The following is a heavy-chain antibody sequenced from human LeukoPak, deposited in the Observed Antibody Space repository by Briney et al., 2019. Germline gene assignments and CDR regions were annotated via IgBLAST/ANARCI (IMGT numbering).Heavy chain of an antibody. D-gene: IGHD3-10*01. CDR1: GFSFSTSW. CDR3: SRDLLRTSGP. Sequence: GGSLRLSCAASGFSFSTSWMHWARHTPGKGLAWVSHINSDGRRVNYADAVMGRFTISRDNANNMLYLQMNSLRPEDTAIYYCSRDLLRTSGPWGQGTLVTVSS. V-gene: IGHV3-74*01. J-gene: IGHJ5*02. CDR2: INSDGRRV.